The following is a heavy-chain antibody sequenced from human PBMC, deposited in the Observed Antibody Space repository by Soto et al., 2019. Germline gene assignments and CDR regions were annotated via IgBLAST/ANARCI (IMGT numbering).Heavy chain of an antibody. CDR3: ARDRGPYCSSTSCYINWFDP. D-gene: IGHD2-2*02. CDR1: GFTFSSYS. Sequence: GGSLRLSCAASGFTFSSYSMNWVRQAPGKGLEWVSYISSSSSTIYYADSVKGRFTISRDNAKNSLYLQMNSLRAEDTAVYYCARDRGPYCSSTSCYINWFDPWGQGTLVTVSS. CDR2: ISSSSSTI. J-gene: IGHJ5*02. V-gene: IGHV3-48*01.